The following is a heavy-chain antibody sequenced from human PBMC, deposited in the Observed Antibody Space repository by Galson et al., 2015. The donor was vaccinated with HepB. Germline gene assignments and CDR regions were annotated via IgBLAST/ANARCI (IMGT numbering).Heavy chain of an antibody. D-gene: IGHD4-17*01. CDR3: VRATTVSFDI. V-gene: IGHV3-74*01. CDR1: GFTFSSYW. J-gene: IGHJ3*02. Sequence: SLRLSCAASGFTFSSYWIHWVRQAPGKGLVWVSRINTDGSSISHADFVKGRFTISRDNARDILYLEMTSLRAEDTAVYYCVRATTVSFDIWGQGTMVTVSS. CDR2: INTDGSSI.